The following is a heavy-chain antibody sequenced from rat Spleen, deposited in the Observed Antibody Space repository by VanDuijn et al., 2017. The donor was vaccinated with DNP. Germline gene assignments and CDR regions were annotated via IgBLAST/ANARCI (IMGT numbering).Heavy chain of an antibody. D-gene: IGHD1-12*03. CDR1: GFTFSDYN. J-gene: IGHJ2*01. CDR2: ISYDGSST. Sequence: EVQLVESGGGLVQPGRSLKLSCAASGFTFSDYNMAWVRQAPKKGLEWVATISYDGSSTYYRDSVKGRFTISRDNAKNTQYLQMDSLRSEDTATYYFARGGDGYDYWGQGVMVTVSS. V-gene: IGHV5-7*01. CDR3: ARGGDGYDY.